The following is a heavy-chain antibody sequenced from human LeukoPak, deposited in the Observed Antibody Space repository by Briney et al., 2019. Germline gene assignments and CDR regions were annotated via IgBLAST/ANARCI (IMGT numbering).Heavy chain of an antibody. D-gene: IGHD4-23*01. Sequence: PSETLSLTCTVSGGSISSYYWSWIRQPPGKGLEWIGYIYYSGSTNYNPSLKSRVTISVDTSKNQFSLKLSSVTAADTAVYYCARESGYGGNSAFDYWGQGTLVTVSS. CDR1: GGSISSYY. CDR2: IYYSGST. V-gene: IGHV4-59*01. CDR3: ARESGYGGNSAFDY. J-gene: IGHJ4*02.